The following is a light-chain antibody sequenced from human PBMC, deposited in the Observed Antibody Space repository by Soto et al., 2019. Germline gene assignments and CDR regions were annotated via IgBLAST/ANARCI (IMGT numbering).Light chain of an antibody. J-gene: IGLJ1*01. V-gene: IGLV2-14*01. CDR3: SGSLGADTYV. CDR1: TSDDALYLY. CDR2: EVS. Sequence: QRALSHPSSGSTPPAQSITISCTGTTSDDALYLYVSWFQQHPGKAPKLLIYEVSKRPSGVPLRFSGSRSGKTASLTISGLQADDEADYDCSGSLGADTYVFGAGTKGTVL.